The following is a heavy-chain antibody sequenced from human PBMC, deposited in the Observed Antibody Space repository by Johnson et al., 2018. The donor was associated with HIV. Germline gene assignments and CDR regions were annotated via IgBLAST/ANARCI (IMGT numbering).Heavy chain of an antibody. CDR3: ARVLESKVAAGSWAFDI. V-gene: IGHV3-20*04. Sequence: VQLVESGGGLIQPGGSLRLSCAASGFTVSSNYMSWVRQATGKGLEWVSGISWNSGSIGYADSVKGRFTISRDNAKNSLYLQMNSLRAEDTAIYYCARVLESKVAAGSWAFDIWGQGTMVTVSS. CDR2: ISWNSGSI. CDR1: GFTVSSNY. D-gene: IGHD6-13*01. J-gene: IGHJ3*02.